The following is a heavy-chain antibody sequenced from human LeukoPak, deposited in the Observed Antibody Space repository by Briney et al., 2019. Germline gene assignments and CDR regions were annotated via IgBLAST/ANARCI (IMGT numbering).Heavy chain of an antibody. V-gene: IGHV5-51*01. D-gene: IGHD6-19*01. CDR2: IYPGDSDT. J-gene: IGHJ5*02. CDR3: ARRGAVAGTKSGWFDP. Sequence: GGSLKISCQGSGYSFTSYWIGWVRQMPGKGLEWMGIIYPGDSDTRYSPSLQGQVTISADKSISTAYLQWSSLKASDTAMYYCARRGAVAGTKSGWFDPWGQGTLVTVSS. CDR1: GYSFTSYW.